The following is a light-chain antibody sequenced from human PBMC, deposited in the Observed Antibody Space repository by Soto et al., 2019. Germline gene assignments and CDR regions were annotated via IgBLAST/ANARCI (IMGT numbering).Light chain of an antibody. J-gene: IGKJ1*01. CDR2: DAS. CDR1: QGISSA. V-gene: IGKV1-13*02. CDR3: QQFNSYTWT. Sequence: AVQLTQSPSSLSASVGDRVTITCRASQGISSALAGYQQKPGKAPKLLIYDASSLESGVPSRFSGSGSGTDFTLTISSLQPEDFATYYCQQFNSYTWTFGQGTKVEIK.